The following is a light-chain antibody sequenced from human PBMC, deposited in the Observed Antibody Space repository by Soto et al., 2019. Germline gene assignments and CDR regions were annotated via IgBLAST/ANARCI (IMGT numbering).Light chain of an antibody. CDR3: QQYDDIPLT. J-gene: IGKJ4*01. Sequence: DIQMTQSPSSLSASVGDRVTITCRASQSISSYLNWYQQKPGKAPKLLIYAASSLQSGVPSRFSGSGSGTDFTLTISSLQPEDIATYYCQQYDDIPLTFGGGTKVDIK. CDR1: QSISSY. CDR2: AAS. V-gene: IGKV1-39*01.